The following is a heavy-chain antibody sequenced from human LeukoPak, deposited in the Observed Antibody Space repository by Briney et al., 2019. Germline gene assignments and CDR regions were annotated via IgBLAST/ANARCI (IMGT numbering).Heavy chain of an antibody. D-gene: IGHD3-22*01. CDR3: ARGSDYYDSSGYSLFLNY. V-gene: IGHV3-48*03. CDR1: GFTFSSYE. CDR2: ISSSGSTI. J-gene: IGHJ4*02. Sequence: GGSLRLSCAASGFTFSSYEMNWVCQAPGKGLEWVSYISSSGSTIYYADSVKGRFTISRDNAKNSLYLQMNSLRAEDTAVYYCARGSDYYDSSGYSLFLNYWGQGTLVTVSS.